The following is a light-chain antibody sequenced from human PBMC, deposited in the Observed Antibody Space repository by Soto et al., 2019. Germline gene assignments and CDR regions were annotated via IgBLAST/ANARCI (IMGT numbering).Light chain of an antibody. CDR1: SSDVGNYKL. CDR2: EVS. Sequence: QSALTQPASVSGSPGQSITISCAGTSSDVGNYKLVSWYQQHPGKAPKLMISEVSKRPSGVSNRFSGSKSGNTAYLTISGLQAEDEADYYCCSYEGSSNVVFGGGTKVTVL. V-gene: IGLV2-23*02. CDR3: CSYEGSSNVV. J-gene: IGLJ2*01.